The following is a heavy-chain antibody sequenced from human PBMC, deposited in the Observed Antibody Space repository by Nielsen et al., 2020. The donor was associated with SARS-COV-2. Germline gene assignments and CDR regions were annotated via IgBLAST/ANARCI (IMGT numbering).Heavy chain of an antibody. CDR1: GFTFDDYA. Sequence: SLKISCAASGFTFDDYAMHWVRQAPGKGLEWVSGISWNSGSIGYADSVKGRFTISRDNAKNSLYLQMNSLRAEDTAVYYCARDPGIAAAGHFDPWGQGTLVTVSS. D-gene: IGHD6-13*01. J-gene: IGHJ5*02. CDR3: ARDPGIAAAGHFDP. CDR2: ISWNSGSI. V-gene: IGHV3-9*01.